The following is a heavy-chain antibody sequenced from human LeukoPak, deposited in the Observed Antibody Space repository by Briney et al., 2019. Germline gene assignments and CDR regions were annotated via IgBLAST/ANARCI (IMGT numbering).Heavy chain of an antibody. D-gene: IGHD3-22*01. J-gene: IGHJ4*02. V-gene: IGHV4-31*03. CDR2: IYYSGST. CDR3: AREFISSGYYFVDY. Sequence: SETLSLTCTVSGGSISSGGYYWSWIRQHPGKGLEWIGYIYYSGSTYYSPSLKSRVTISVDTSKNQFSLKLSSVTAADTAVYYCAREFISSGYYFVDYWGQGTLVTVSS. CDR1: GGSISSGGYY.